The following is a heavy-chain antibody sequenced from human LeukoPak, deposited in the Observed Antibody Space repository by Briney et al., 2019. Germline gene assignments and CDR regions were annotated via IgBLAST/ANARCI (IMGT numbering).Heavy chain of an antibody. CDR2: ISGSGGST. D-gene: IGHD6-19*01. Sequence: PGGSLRLSCAASGFTFSSYAMSWVRQAPGKGLEWVSAISGSGGSTYYADSVKGRFTISRDNSKNTLYLQMNSLRAEDTAVYYCAKDSYSSGWSEYFDYWGQGTLVTVSS. V-gene: IGHV3-23*01. CDR1: GFTFSSYA. CDR3: AKDSYSSGWSEYFDY. J-gene: IGHJ4*02.